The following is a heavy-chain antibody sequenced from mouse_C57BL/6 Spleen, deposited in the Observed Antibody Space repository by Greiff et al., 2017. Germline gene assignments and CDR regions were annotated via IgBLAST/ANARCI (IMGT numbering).Heavy chain of an antibody. CDR1: GYTFTGYW. D-gene: IGHD6-2*01. J-gene: IGHJ2*01. CDR2: IDPSDSYT. V-gene: IGHV1-50*01. Sequence: QVHVKQPGAELVKPGASVKLSCKASGYTFTGYWMQWVKQRPGQGLEWIGEIDPSDSYTNYNQKFKGKATLTVDTSSSTAYMQLSSLTSEDSAVYYCARGASVDYLDYWGQGTTLTVSS. CDR3: ARGASVDYLDY.